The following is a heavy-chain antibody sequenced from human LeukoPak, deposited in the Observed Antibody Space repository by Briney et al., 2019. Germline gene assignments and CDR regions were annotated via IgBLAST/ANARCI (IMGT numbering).Heavy chain of an antibody. CDR1: GGSFSGYY. J-gene: IGHJ4*02. Sequence: SETLSLTCAVYGGSFSGYYWSWIRQPPGKGLEWIGEINHSGSTNYNPSLKSRVTMSVDTSKNQFSLKLSSVTAADTAVYYCARDKYYYDSRGYLFDYWGQGTLVTVSS. CDR3: ARDKYYYDSRGYLFDY. D-gene: IGHD3-22*01. V-gene: IGHV4-34*01. CDR2: INHSGST.